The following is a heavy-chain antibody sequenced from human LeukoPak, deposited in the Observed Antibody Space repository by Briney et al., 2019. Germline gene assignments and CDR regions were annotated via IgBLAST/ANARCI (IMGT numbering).Heavy chain of an antibody. J-gene: IGHJ4*02. V-gene: IGHV3-7*01. Sequence: GGSLRLSCAASGFKISDYWMSWVRQAPGKGLEWVANIKKDGSEKNYVDSVKGRFTISRDNAKNSLSLQMNSLRAEDSAVYYCATLDSLFDYWGQGTLVTVSS. CDR3: ATLDSLFDY. D-gene: IGHD4-11*01. CDR2: IKKDGSEK. CDR1: GFKISDYW.